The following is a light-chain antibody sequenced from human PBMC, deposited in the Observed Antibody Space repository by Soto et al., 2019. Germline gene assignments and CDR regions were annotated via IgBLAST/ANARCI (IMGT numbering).Light chain of an antibody. V-gene: IGKV3-11*01. CDR3: QQRSNWPPLT. Sequence: EIVLSQSQATLSLSPGERDTLSCRASKSVSSYLAWSQQKPGQAPRLLTYEASNRATGIPARFSGSGSGTDFALTISSLEPEDFAVYYCQQRSNWPPLTFGGGTKVDIK. CDR2: EAS. CDR1: KSVSSY. J-gene: IGKJ4*01.